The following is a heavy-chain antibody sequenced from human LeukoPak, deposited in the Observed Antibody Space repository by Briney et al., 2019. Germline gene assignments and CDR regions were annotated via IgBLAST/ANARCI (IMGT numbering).Heavy chain of an antibody. Sequence: PGGSLRLSCAASGFTFSRYWMSWVRQAPGKGLEWVANIKQDGSEKYYVDSVKGRFTISRDNAKNSLYLQMNSLRAEDTAVYYCARSNLYSKYYYEGGNWFDPWGQGTLVTVSS. CDR1: GFTFSRYW. CDR2: IKQDGSEK. D-gene: IGHD3-22*01. J-gene: IGHJ5*02. V-gene: IGHV3-7*01. CDR3: ARSNLYSKYYYEGGNWFDP.